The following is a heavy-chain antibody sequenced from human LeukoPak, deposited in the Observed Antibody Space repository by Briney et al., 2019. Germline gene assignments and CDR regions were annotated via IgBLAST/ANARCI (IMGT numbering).Heavy chain of an antibody. Sequence: GGSLRLSCAASGFIFSDYAMTWVRQAPGKGLQWVAGIKSSDYRTYYADSVKGRFTISRDNSKNTLYLQMNSLRVDDTAVNYWAKGVTFDYWGKETLV. V-gene: IGHV3-23*01. D-gene: IGHD2-21*02. CDR3: AKGVTFDY. CDR1: GFIFSDYA. CDR2: IKSSDYRT. J-gene: IGHJ4*02.